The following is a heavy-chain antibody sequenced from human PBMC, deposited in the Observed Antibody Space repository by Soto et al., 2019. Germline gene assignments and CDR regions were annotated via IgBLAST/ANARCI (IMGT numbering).Heavy chain of an antibody. CDR3: ARHGPKVYYDSSGYYYPLGYYGMDV. CDR1: GGSISSSSYY. V-gene: IGHV4-39*01. Sequence: SETLSLTCTVSGGSISSSSYYWGWIRQPPGKGLEWIGSIYYSGSTYYKPSLKSRVTISVDTSKNQFSLKLSSVTAADTAVYYCARHGPKVYYDSSGYYYPLGYYGMDVWGQGTTVTVSS. CDR2: IYYSGST. D-gene: IGHD3-22*01. J-gene: IGHJ6*02.